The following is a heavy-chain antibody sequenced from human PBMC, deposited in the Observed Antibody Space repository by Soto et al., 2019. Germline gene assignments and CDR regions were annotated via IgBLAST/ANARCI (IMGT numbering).Heavy chain of an antibody. CDR2: ISWNSGSI. Sequence: GGSLRLSCAASGFTFDDYAMHWVRQAPGKGLEWVSGISWNSGSIGYADSVKGRFTISRDNAKNSLYLQMNSLRAEDTALYYCAKDIRRFGELSVYMDVWGKGTTVTVSS. CDR3: AKDIRRFGELSVYMDV. V-gene: IGHV3-9*01. D-gene: IGHD3-10*01. CDR1: GFTFDDYA. J-gene: IGHJ6*03.